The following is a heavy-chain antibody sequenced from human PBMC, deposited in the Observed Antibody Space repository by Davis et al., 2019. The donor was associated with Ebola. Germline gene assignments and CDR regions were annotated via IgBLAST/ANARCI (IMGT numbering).Heavy chain of an antibody. V-gene: IGHV4-39*01. CDR3: ARSPSYSRFDY. J-gene: IGHJ4*02. CDR1: GGSISSSSYY. D-gene: IGHD6-13*01. CDR2: IYYSGST. Sequence: MPSETLSLTCTVSGGSISSSSYYWGWIRQPPGKGLEWIGSIYYSGSTYYNPSLKSRVTISVDTSKNQFSLKLSSVTAADTAVYYCARSPSYSRFDYWGQGTLVTVSS.